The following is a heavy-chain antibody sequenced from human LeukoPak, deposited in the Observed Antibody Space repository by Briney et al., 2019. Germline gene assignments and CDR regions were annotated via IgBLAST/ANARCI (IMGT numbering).Heavy chain of an antibody. CDR2: IYYSGST. J-gene: IGHJ5*02. CDR3: ASGLVGATPNAGFDP. V-gene: IGHV4-31*11. D-gene: IGHD1-26*01. Sequence: PSETLSLTCAVSGGSISSGGYSWSWIRQHPGKGLEWIGYIYYSGSTYYNPSLKSRVTISVDTSKNQFSLKLSSVTAADTAVYYCASGLVGATPNAGFDPWGQGTLVTVSS. CDR1: GGSISSGGYS.